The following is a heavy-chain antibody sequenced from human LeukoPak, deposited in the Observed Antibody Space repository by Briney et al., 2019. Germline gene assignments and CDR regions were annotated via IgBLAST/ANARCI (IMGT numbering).Heavy chain of an antibody. CDR2: INSDGSST. CDR1: GFTFSSYW. Sequence: GGSLRLSCAASGFTFSSYWMHWVRQAPGKGLVWVSRINSDGSSTSYADPVKGRFTISRDNAKNTLYLQMNSLRAEDTAVYYCARDFRYDSGWYLYYYYYYGMDVWGKGTTVTVSS. CDR3: ARDFRYDSGWYLYYYYYYGMDV. J-gene: IGHJ6*04. V-gene: IGHV3-74*01. D-gene: IGHD6-19*01.